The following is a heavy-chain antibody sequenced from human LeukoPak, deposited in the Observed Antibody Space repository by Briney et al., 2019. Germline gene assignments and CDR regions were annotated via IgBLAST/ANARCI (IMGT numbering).Heavy chain of an antibody. V-gene: IGHV4-59*01. CDR1: GGSISSYY. CDR2: IYYSVST. CDR3: ARLTVPLRFDP. D-gene: IGHD2-2*01. J-gene: IGHJ5*02. Sequence: SETLSLTCTVSGGSISSYYWSWIRQPPGKGLEGIGYIYYSVSTNYNPSLKTRVTISVHTSKNQFSLKLNSVSAADTAVYYCARLTVPLRFDPWGQGTLVTVSS.